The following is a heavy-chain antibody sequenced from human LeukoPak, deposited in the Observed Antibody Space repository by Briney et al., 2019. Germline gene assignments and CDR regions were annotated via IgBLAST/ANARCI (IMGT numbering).Heavy chain of an antibody. D-gene: IGHD3-3*01. V-gene: IGHV4-34*01. Sequence: SETLSLTCAVYGGSFSGYYWGWIRQPPGKGLEWIGEINHSGSTNYNPSLKSRVTISVDTSKNQFSLKLSSVTAADTAVYYCARGPYDFWSGYLPWFDPWGQGTLVTVSS. CDR2: INHSGST. CDR3: ARGPYDFWSGYLPWFDP. CDR1: GGSFSGYY. J-gene: IGHJ5*02.